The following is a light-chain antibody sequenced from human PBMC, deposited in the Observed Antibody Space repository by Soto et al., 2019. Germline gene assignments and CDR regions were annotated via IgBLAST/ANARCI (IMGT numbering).Light chain of an antibody. V-gene: IGKV1-39*01. Sequence: DIRMTQSPSSLSASVGDRVTIACRASQSIDTHLNWYQQHQGKAPNALIYEASNLQSGVPSRFSGSGSGTDFTLTISGLQPDDSATYYCQQTYSPPATFGQGTKVEIK. CDR2: EAS. CDR1: QSIDTH. J-gene: IGKJ1*01. CDR3: QQTYSPPAT.